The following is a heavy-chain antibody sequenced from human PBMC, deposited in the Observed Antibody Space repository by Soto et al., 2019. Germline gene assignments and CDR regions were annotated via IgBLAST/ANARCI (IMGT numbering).Heavy chain of an antibody. CDR2: SRNKAKSYTT. CDR3: ACDYIWGPYRWSGGY. V-gene: IGHV3-72*01. CDR1: GFTFSDQF. Sequence: EVHLVESGGGLVQPGGSLRLSCAASGFTFSDQFMDWVRQAPGKGREWGGRSRNKAKSYTTEYAATEKGRFNISRNDSKNSLNLQMNNLKTEVTAVYYCACDYIWGPYRWSGGYWGQGTLVTVSS. D-gene: IGHD3-16*02. J-gene: IGHJ4*02.